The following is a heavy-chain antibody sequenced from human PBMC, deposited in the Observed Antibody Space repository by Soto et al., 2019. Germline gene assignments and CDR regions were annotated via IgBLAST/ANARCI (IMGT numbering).Heavy chain of an antibody. J-gene: IGHJ4*02. CDR1: GFTFSSYC. V-gene: IGHV3-30*03. D-gene: IGHD3-10*01. CDR3: ARDRAEGYYGSGIDY. CDR2: ISYDGSNK. Sequence: GGSLRLSCAASGFTFSSYCMHWVRQAPGKGLEWVAVISYDGSNKYYADSVKGRFTISRDNSKNTLYLQMNSLRAEDTAVYYCARDRAEGYYGSGIDYWGQGTLVTV.